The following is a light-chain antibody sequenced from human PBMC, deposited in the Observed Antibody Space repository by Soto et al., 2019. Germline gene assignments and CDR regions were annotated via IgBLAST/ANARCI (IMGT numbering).Light chain of an antibody. CDR3: AAWDDSLNGVV. Sequence: QSVLIQPPSASGTPGQRVTISCSGSSSNIGSNTVNWYQQLPGTAPKLLIYSNNQRPSGVPDRFSGSKSGTSASLAISGLQSDDEADYYCAAWDDSLNGVVFGGGTKLTVL. CDR2: SNN. J-gene: IGLJ2*01. V-gene: IGLV1-44*01. CDR1: SSNIGSNT.